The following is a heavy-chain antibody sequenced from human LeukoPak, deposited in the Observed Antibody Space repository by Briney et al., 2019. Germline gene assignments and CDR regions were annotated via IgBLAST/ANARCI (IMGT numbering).Heavy chain of an antibody. CDR3: ARAKYYDFWSGYYTTSPFDY. CDR2: VNPNSGGT. Sequence: ASVKVSCKASGYTFTRYYMHWVRQAPGQGLEWMGWVNPNSGGTNYAQKFQGWVTMTRDTSISTAYMELSRLRSDDTAVYYCARAKYYDFWSGYYTTSPFDYWGQGTLVTVSS. V-gene: IGHV1-2*04. D-gene: IGHD3-3*01. CDR1: GYTFTRYY. J-gene: IGHJ4*02.